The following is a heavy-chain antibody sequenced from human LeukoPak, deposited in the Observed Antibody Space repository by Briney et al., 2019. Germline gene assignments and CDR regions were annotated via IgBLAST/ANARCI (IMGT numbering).Heavy chain of an antibody. CDR2: ISGSGGST. Sequence: GGSLRLSCAASGFTFSSYGMTWVRQAPGKGLEWVSGISGSGGSTKHADSVKGRFTISRDNAKNSLYLQMNSLRAEDTAVYYCARVGPWVNPDYYYYMDVWGKGTTVTVSS. J-gene: IGHJ6*03. V-gene: IGHV3-21*01. CDR3: ARVGPWVNPDYYYYMDV. CDR1: GFTFSSYG. D-gene: IGHD1-14*01.